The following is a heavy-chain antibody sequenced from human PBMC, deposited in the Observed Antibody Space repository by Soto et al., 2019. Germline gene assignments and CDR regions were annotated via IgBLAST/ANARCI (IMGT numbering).Heavy chain of an antibody. CDR1: GYTFNSYG. J-gene: IGHJ4*02. V-gene: IGHV1-18*01. CDR2: ISVYNGNT. Sequence: QVQLVQSGAEVKKPGASVKVSCKASGYTFNSYGISWVRQAPGQGLGWMGRISVYNGNTNYAQKVRGRXXMXTXXSTSTAYMELRSLRSDDTAVYYCARDGRNGGYFDYWGQGTVVTVSS. CDR3: ARDGRNGGYFDY. D-gene: IGHD2-8*01.